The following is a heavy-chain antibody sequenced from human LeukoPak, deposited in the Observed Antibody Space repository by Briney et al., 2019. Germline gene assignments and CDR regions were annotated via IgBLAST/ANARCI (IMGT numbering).Heavy chain of an antibody. V-gene: IGHV4-59*01. CDR1: GGSISSYY. J-gene: IGHJ5*02. D-gene: IGHD3-10*01. CDR3: ARDITMVRGVIEGDWFDP. Sequence: SETLSLTCTVSGGSISSYYWSWIRQPPGKGLEWIGYIYYSGSTNYNPSLKSRVTISVDTSKNQFSLKLSSVTAADTAAYYCARDITMVRGVIEGDWFDPWGQGTLVTVSS. CDR2: IYYSGST.